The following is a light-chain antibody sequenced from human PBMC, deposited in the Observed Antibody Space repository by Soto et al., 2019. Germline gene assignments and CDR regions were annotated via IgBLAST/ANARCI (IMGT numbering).Light chain of an antibody. CDR2: AAS. Sequence: DIQMTQSPSSLSASVGDRVTITCRASQNIRTSLNWYQQKQGEAPKLLIYAASNLQSGVPSRISGGGSGTDFTLIISSLQPEDFATYYCHQSYTTPFTFGPGTKVDIK. V-gene: IGKV1-39*01. CDR3: HQSYTTPFT. CDR1: QNIRTS. J-gene: IGKJ3*01.